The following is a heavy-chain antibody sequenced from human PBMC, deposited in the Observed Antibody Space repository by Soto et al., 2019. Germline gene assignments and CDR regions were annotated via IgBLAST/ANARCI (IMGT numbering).Heavy chain of an antibody. CDR2: IIPIFGTA. CDR3: AIGYYDYVWGSYRSSQYTKSDY. D-gene: IGHD3-16*02. J-gene: IGHJ4*02. V-gene: IGHV1-69*01. CDR1: GGTFSSYA. Sequence: QVQLVQSGAEVKKPGSSVKVSCKASGGTFSSYAISWVRQAPGQGLEWMGGIIPIFGTANYAQKFQGRVTITADESTSTAYMELSSLRSEDTEVYYCAIGYYDYVWGSYRSSQYTKSDYWGQGTLVTVSS.